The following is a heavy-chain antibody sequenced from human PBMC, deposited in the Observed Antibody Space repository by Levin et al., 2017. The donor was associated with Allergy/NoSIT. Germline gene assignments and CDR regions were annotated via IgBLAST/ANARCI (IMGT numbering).Heavy chain of an antibody. D-gene: IGHD3-10*01. CDR3: AKDSPNYYGSGSYYNSDLDY. J-gene: IGHJ4*02. CDR2: ISYDGSNK. CDR1: GFTFSSYG. Sequence: GGSLRLSCAASGFTFSSYGMHWVRQAPGKGLEWVAVISYDGSNKYYADSVKGRFTISRDNSKNTLYLQMNSLRAEDTAVYYCAKDSPNYYGSGSYYNSDLDYWGQGTLVTVSS. V-gene: IGHV3-30*18.